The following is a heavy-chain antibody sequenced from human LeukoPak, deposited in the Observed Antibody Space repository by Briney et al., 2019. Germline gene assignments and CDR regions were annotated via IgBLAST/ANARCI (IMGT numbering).Heavy chain of an antibody. V-gene: IGHV4-59*01. J-gene: IGHJ4*02. CDR1: GGSISSYY. CDR3: ALGYCINGVCYGLDY. D-gene: IGHD2-8*01. CDR2: IYYSGST. Sequence: SETLSLTCTVSGGSISSYYWSWIRQPPGKGLEWIGYIYYSGSTMYNPSLKSRFTISVDTSKKQFSLKLRPVTAADTAVYYCALGYCINGVCYGLDYWGQGTLVTVSS.